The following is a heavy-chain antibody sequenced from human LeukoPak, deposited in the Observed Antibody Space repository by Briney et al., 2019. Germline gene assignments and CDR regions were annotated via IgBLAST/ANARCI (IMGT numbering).Heavy chain of an antibody. J-gene: IGHJ4*02. D-gene: IGHD4-11*01. CDR3: ARDQDSNYGSSFDY. Sequence: GGSLRLSCAASGFTFSSYAMSWVRQAPGKGLEWVSAISGSGGSTYYADSVKGRFTISRDNSKNSLYLQMNSLRAEDTAVYYCARDQDSNYGSSFDYWGQGTLVTVSS. V-gene: IGHV3-23*01. CDR2: ISGSGGST. CDR1: GFTFSSYA.